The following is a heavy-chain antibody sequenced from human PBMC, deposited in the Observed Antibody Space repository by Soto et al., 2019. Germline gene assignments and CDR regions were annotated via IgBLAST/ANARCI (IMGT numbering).Heavy chain of an antibody. J-gene: IGHJ4*02. Sequence: GGSLRLSCAASGFTFSSYEMNWVRQAPGKGLEWVSYISSSGSTIYYADSVMGRFTISRDNAKNSLYLQMNSLRAEDTAVYYCARPPKYNWNYFDYWGQGTLVTVSS. CDR3: ARPPKYNWNYFDY. CDR1: GFTFSSYE. V-gene: IGHV3-48*03. CDR2: ISSSGSTI. D-gene: IGHD1-20*01.